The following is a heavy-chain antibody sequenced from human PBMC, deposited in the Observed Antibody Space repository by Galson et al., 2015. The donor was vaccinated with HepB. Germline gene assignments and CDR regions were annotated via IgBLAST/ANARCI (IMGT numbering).Heavy chain of an antibody. V-gene: IGHV1-18*01. Sequence: SVKVSCKASGYSFTSYGVSWVRQAPGQGLEWMGWVSGYNGDTKYAQKFQGRVTMTTDKSTSTAYMDLTILKFDDTAVYYCARTSISARPDFDPWGLGTLVIVSS. CDR2: VSGYNGDT. J-gene: IGHJ5*02. D-gene: IGHD6-6*01. CDR1: GYSFTSYG. CDR3: ARTSISARPDFDP.